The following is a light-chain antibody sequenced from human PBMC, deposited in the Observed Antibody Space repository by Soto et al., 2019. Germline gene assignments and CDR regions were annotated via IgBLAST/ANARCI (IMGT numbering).Light chain of an antibody. V-gene: IGLV1-51*01. CDR3: QSYDSSLSRRWV. CDR2: DNN. J-gene: IGLJ3*02. Sequence: QSVLTQPPSVSAAPGQKVTISCSGSSSNIGNNYVSWYQQLPGTAPKLLIYDNNKRPSGIPDRFSGSKSGTSGTLDITGLQTGDEADYYCQSYDSSLSRRWVFGGGTKLTVL. CDR1: SSNIGNNY.